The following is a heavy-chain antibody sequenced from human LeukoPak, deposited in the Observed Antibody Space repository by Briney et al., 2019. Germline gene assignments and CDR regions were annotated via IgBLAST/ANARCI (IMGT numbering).Heavy chain of an antibody. V-gene: IGHV1-18*01. CDR3: ARNYVGMSTIRDFGY. D-gene: IGHD5-24*01. CDR1: GYTLTTYG. CDR2: ISAYNGDP. Sequence: SGTVSCKVSGYTLTTYGFSWVRQAAGQGLEWMGWISAYNGDPSHAQKFQGRVTITTDTSTSTVYMELRSLRSDDTAVYYWARNYVGMSTIRDFGYWGEGTLVTVSS. J-gene: IGHJ4*02.